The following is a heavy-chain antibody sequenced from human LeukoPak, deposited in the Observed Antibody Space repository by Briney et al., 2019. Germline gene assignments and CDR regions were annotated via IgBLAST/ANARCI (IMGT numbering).Heavy chain of an antibody. V-gene: IGHV1-2*02. CDR2: INPNSGGT. J-gene: IGHJ4*02. CDR1: GYTFTGYY. Sequence: ASVKVSCKASGYTFTGYYMHWVRQAPGQGLEWMGWINPNSGGTNYAQKFQGRVTMTRDTSISTAYMELNRLRSDDTAVYYCARIITMVRGVDFDYWGQGTLVTVSS. D-gene: IGHD3-10*01. CDR3: ARIITMVRGVDFDY.